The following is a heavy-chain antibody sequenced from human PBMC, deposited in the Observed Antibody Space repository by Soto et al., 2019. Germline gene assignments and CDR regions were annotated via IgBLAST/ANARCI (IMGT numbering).Heavy chain of an antibody. Sequence: EVQLVESGGGLVKPGGSLRLSCAASGFTFSSYSMNWVRQAPGKGLEWVSSISSSSSYIYYADSVKGRFTISRDNAKNSLYLQMNSLRAEDTAVYYCASDSYGASYYYYYMDVWGKGTTVTVSS. V-gene: IGHV3-21*01. D-gene: IGHD5-18*01. CDR1: GFTFSSYS. J-gene: IGHJ6*03. CDR3: ASDSYGASYYYYYMDV. CDR2: ISSSSSYI.